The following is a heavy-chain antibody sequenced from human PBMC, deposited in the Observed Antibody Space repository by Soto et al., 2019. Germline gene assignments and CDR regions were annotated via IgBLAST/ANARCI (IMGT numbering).Heavy chain of an antibody. V-gene: IGHV3-23*01. D-gene: IGHD5-12*01. CDR3: AKSLAPSDGYNFVVRDYYGMDV. Sequence: GGSLRLSCAASGFTFSSYAMSWVRQAPGKGLEWVSAISGSGGSTYYADSVKGRFTISRDNSKNTLYLQMNSLRAEDTAVYYCAKSLAPSDGYNFVVRDYYGMDVWGQGTTVTVSS. J-gene: IGHJ6*02. CDR2: ISGSGGST. CDR1: GFTFSSYA.